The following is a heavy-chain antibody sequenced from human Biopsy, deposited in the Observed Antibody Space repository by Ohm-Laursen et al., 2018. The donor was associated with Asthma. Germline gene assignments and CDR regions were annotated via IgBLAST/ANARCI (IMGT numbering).Heavy chain of an antibody. J-gene: IGHJ4*02. V-gene: IGHV4-39*01. CDR2: ISYTGST. CDR3: ARHSGNYYAQLNY. Sequence: TLSLTCPVSADSISSNNFYWGWIRQPPGKGLEWIATISYTGSTYYNPSLKSRVTISVDTSKNQFSLKLSFVTAADTAVYYCARHSGNYYAQLNYWGQGTLVTVSS. CDR1: ADSISSNNFY. D-gene: IGHD1-26*01.